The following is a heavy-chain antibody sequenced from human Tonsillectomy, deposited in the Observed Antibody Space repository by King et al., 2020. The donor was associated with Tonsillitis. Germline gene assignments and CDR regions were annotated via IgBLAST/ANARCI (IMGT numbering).Heavy chain of an antibody. D-gene: IGHD1-20*01. CDR1: GFTFSSYA. J-gene: IGHJ4*02. Sequence: VQLVESGGGVVQPGRSLRLSCAVSGFTFSSYAMQWVRQAPGKGLEWVAVISYDGNNKYYADSVKGRFTISRDNSKNKLYLQMNSLGAEDTAVYYCARDGRELTGDYYFDYWGQGTLVTVSS. V-gene: IGHV3-30-3*01. CDR3: ARDGRELTGDYYFDY. CDR2: ISYDGNNK.